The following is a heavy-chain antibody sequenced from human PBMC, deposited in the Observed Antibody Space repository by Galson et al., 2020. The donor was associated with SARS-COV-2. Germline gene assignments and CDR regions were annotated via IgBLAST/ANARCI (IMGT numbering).Heavy chain of an antibody. CDR3: ASPRAIGITMRLGAFDI. V-gene: IGHV4-38-2*02. CDR2: IYHSGST. D-gene: IGHD3-22*01. J-gene: IGHJ3*02. CDR1: GYSIRSGYY. Sequence: SETLSLTCTVSGYSIRSGYYWGWIRQPPGKGLAWIGSIYHSGSTYYNPSLKSRVTISVDTSKNQFTLKLSSVTAADTAVYYCASPRAIGITMRLGAFDIWGQGTMVTVSS.